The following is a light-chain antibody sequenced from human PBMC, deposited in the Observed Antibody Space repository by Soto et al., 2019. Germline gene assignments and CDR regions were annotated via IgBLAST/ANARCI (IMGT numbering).Light chain of an antibody. CDR3: QQSYSTPYT. J-gene: IGKJ2*01. CDR2: AAS. V-gene: IGKV1-39*01. CDR1: QSINSY. Sequence: DIRMTQSPSSLSASVGDRVTITCRASQSINSYLNWYQQKPGKAPNLLIYAASSLQSGVPSRFSGSGSGTDFTLTVSSLQPEDFATYYCQQSYSTPYTFGQGTKLEIK.